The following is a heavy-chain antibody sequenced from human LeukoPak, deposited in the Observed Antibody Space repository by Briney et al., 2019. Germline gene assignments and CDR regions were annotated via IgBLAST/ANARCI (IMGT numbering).Heavy chain of an antibody. D-gene: IGHD3-22*01. Sequence: SETLSLTCTVSGGSISSYYWSWIRQPPGKGLEWIGYIYYSGSTNYNPSLKSRVTISVDTSKNQFSLKLSSVTAADTAVYYCARGRITMNFDYWGQGTLVTVSS. CDR3: ARGRITMNFDY. J-gene: IGHJ4*02. CDR1: GGSISSYY. CDR2: IYYSGST. V-gene: IGHV4-59*08.